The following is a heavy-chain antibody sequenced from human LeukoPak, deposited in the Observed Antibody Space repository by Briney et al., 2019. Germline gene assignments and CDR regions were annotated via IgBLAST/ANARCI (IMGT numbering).Heavy chain of an antibody. CDR1: GGSISSGGYY. V-gene: IGHV4-31*03. J-gene: IGHJ6*02. D-gene: IGHD7-27*01. CDR2: IYYSGST. CDR3: ARSSGDRYYYYGMDV. Sequence: SQTLSLTCTVSGGSISSGGYYWSWIRQHPGKGLEWIGYIYYSGSTNYNPSLKSRVTISVDTSKNQFSLKLSSVTAADTAVYYCARSSGDRYYYYGMDVWGQGTTVTVSS.